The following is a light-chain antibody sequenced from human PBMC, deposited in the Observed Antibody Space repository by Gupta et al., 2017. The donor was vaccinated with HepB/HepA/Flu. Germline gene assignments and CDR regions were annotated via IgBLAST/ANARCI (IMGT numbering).Light chain of an antibody. J-gene: IGKJ2*04. CDR1: QSISSW. CDR2: KAS. CDR3: QQYKSYACS. Sequence: DIQMTQSPSTLSASVGDRVTITCRARQSISSWLAWYQQKPGKAPKLLIYKASSLESGVPSRFSGSGSGTEFTLTISSLQPDDFATYYCQQYKSYACSFGQGTKLEIK. V-gene: IGKV1-5*03.